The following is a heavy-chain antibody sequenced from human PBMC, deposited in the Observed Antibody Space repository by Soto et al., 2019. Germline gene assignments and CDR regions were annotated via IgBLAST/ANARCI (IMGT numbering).Heavy chain of an antibody. Sequence: SGPTLVNPTQTLTLTCTFSGFSLTSNEMRVTWIRQPPGKALEWLARIDWDGEKFYSSSLRTRLTISKDSSKNQVVLTVTNMDPVDTANYYCARTTNTGTDYWGQGILVTVSS. D-gene: IGHD1-1*01. J-gene: IGHJ4*02. CDR1: GFSLTSNEMR. CDR2: IDWDGEK. CDR3: ARTTNTGTDY. V-gene: IGHV2-70*04.